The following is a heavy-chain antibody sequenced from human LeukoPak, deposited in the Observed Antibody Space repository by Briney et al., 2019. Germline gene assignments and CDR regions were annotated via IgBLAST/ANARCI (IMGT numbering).Heavy chain of an antibody. V-gene: IGHV1-24*01. J-gene: IGHJ4*02. CDR3: ANRAVGATRGNSLFDY. CDR1: GYTLTELS. D-gene: IGHD1-26*01. CDR2: FDPEDGET. Sequence: AAVKVSCKVSGYTLTELSMHWVRQAPGKGLEWMGGFDPEDGETIYAQKFQGRVTITEDTSTDTAYMELSSLRSEDTAVYYCANRAVGATRGNSLFDYWGQGPLVPVSS.